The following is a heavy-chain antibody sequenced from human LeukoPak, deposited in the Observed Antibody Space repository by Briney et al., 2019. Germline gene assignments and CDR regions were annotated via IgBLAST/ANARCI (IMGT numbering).Heavy chain of an antibody. CDR3: AIRTSGNY. J-gene: IGHJ4*02. Sequence: PGGSLRLSCAASGLTFDGSWMNWVRQAPGKGLEWVANMDPSGSQKRYVDSVKGRFSISKDNPGTSLYLEMYSLRAEDTAIYYCAIRTSGNYWGQGTLVTVSS. D-gene: IGHD1-14*01. CDR1: GLTFDGSW. CDR2: MDPSGSQK. V-gene: IGHV3-7*01.